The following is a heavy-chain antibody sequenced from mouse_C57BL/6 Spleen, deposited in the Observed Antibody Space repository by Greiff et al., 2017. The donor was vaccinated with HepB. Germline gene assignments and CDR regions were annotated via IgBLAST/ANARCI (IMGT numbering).Heavy chain of an antibody. V-gene: IGHV1-61*01. CDR3: ARRAVGYFDV. CDR2: IYPSDSET. CDR1: GYTFTSYW. Sequence: VQLQQSGAELVRPGSSVKLSCKASGYTFTSYWMDWVKQRPGQGLEWIGNIYPSDSETHYNQKFKDKATLTVDKSSSTAYMQLSSLTSEDSAVYYCARRAVGYFDVWGTGTTVTVSS. D-gene: IGHD1-1*01. J-gene: IGHJ1*03.